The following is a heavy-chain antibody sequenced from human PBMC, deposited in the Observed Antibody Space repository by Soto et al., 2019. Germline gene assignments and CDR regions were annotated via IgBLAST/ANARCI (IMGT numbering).Heavy chain of an antibody. CDR2: TSSDGSTK. V-gene: IGHV3-30-3*01. D-gene: IGHD3-9*01. J-gene: IGHJ5*02. CDR1: GFTFSNYA. Sequence: QVHLVESGGGMVQPGRSLRLSCAVSGFTFSNYAMHWVRQAPGKGLEWVALTSSDGSTKYYADSVKGRFTISRDNSKNSVCLPLIGLRPEDTAVYYCARGVITYYDLLPGLISHAYNGLDPWGQGALVTVSS. CDR3: ARGVITYYDLLPGLISHAYNGLDP.